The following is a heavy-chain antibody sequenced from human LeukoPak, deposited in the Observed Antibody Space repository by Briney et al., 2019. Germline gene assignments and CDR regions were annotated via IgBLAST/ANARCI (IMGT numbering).Heavy chain of an antibody. Sequence: SETLSLTCTVSGGSISSYYWSWIRQPAGKGLVWIGRIYTSGSTNYNPSLKSRVTMSVDTSKNQFSLKLSSVTAADTAVYYCARVAHYFDYWGQGTLVTVSS. V-gene: IGHV4-4*07. CDR2: IYTSGST. CDR1: GGSISSYY. J-gene: IGHJ4*02. CDR3: ARVAHYFDY.